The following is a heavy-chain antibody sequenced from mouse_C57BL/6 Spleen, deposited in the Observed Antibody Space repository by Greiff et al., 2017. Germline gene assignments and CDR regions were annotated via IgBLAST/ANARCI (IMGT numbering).Heavy chain of an antibody. D-gene: IGHD1-1*01. V-gene: IGHV1-82*01. Sequence: QVQLQQSGPELVKPGASVKISCKASGYAFSSSWMNWVKQRPGKGLEWIGRIYPGDGDSNYNGKFKGKATLTADKSSSTAYMQLSSLTSEDSAVYFCARRGYGRSFMDDWGQGTSVTVSS. CDR3: ARRGYGRSFMDD. J-gene: IGHJ4*01. CDR1: GYAFSSSW. CDR2: IYPGDGDS.